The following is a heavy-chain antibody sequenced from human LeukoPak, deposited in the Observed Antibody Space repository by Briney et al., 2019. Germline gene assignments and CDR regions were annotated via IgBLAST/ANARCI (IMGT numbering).Heavy chain of an antibody. Sequence: PGGSLRLSCAASGFTFSNYCMHWVRQIPGKGLVWVSRICPDGTVTNYADSVKGRFTISRDNAKNMVFLRMNSLRADDTAVYYCVRDFRSADYWGQGILVTVSS. CDR1: GFTFSNYC. J-gene: IGHJ4*02. V-gene: IGHV3-74*01. CDR2: ICPDGTVT. CDR3: VRDFRSADY.